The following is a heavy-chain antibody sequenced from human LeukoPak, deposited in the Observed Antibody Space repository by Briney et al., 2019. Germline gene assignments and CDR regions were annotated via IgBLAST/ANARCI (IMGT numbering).Heavy chain of an antibody. V-gene: IGHV1-69*05. D-gene: IGHD5-18*01. Sequence: ASVKVSCKASGGTFTSYAISWVRQAPGQGLEWMGGIIPIFGTANYAQKFQGRVTITTDESTSTAYMELSSLRSEDTAVYYCASPQPGIQLWGPGAFDIWGQGTMATVSS. J-gene: IGHJ3*02. CDR3: ASPQPGIQLWGPGAFDI. CDR2: IIPIFGTA. CDR1: GGTFTSYA.